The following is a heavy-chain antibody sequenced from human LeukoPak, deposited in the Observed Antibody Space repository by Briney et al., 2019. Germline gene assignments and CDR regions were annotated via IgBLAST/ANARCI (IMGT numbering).Heavy chain of an antibody. CDR1: GYTFTIYG. J-gene: IGHJ4*02. V-gene: IGHV1-18*01. Sequence: ASVKVSCKASGYTFTIYGISWVRQAPGQGLEWMGWISAYNGNTNYAQKLQGRVTITTDTSTTTAYMELRNLRSDDTAIYYCARQVDTAMALPDYWGQGTLVTVSS. CDR2: ISAYNGNT. CDR3: ARQVDTAMALPDY. D-gene: IGHD5-18*01.